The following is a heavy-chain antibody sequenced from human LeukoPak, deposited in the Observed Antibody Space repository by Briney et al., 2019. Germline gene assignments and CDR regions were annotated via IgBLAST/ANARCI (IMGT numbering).Heavy chain of an antibody. CDR2: MNPNSGNT. J-gene: IGHJ6*02. D-gene: IGHD3-9*01. CDR1: GYTFTSYD. CDR3: ARREILTDYYYYYYGIDV. Sequence: ASVKVSCKASGYTFTSYDINWVRQATGQGLEWMGWMNPNSGNTGYAQKFQGRVTMTRNTSISTAYMELSSLRSEDTAVYYCARREILTDYYYYYYGIDVWGQGTTVTVSS. V-gene: IGHV1-8*01.